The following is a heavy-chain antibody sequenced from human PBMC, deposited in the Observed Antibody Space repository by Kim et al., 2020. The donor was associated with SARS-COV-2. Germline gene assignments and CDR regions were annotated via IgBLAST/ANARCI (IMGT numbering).Heavy chain of an antibody. CDR1: GFTFSSYT. V-gene: IGHV3-48*04. D-gene: IGHD2-15*01. CDR2: ISSGSTTM. CDR3: AREYCSGDMCSRYFDY. Sequence: GGSLRLSCTASGFTFSSYTMNWVRQAPGKGLEWVSYISSGSTTMYYADSVKGRFTISRDNTKNSLYLQMNSLRAEDTAVYYCAREYCSGDMCSRYFDYWGQGTLVTVSS. J-gene: IGHJ4*02.